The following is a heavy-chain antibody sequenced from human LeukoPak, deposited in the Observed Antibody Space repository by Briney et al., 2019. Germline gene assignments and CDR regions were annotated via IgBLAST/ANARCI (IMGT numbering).Heavy chain of an antibody. V-gene: IGHV3-15*07. Sequence: GGSLRLSCEASGFTYSNVWMNWVRQAPGKGLEWVGRIKTNAEGGTLDYTAPVKGRFTISRDDSKNTLYLQMDSLEVEDTGMYYCTTGIDDEGGYWGQGTLVTVSS. CDR2: IKTNAEGGTL. D-gene: IGHD3-3*02. J-gene: IGHJ4*02. CDR1: GFTYSNVW. CDR3: TTGIDDEGGY.